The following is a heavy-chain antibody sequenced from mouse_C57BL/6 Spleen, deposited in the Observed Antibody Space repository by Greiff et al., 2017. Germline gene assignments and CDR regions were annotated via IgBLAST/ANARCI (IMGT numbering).Heavy chain of an antibody. D-gene: IGHD1-1*01. Sequence: EVKLLESGAELVKPGASVKLSCTASGFNIKDYYMHWVKQRTEQGLEWIGRIDPEDGETKYAPKFQGKATITADTSSNTAYLQLSSLTSEDTAVYYCARNSLQGRYYGSSYWFAYWGQGTLVTVSA. CDR3: ARNSLQGRYYGSSYWFAY. CDR1: GFNIKDYY. J-gene: IGHJ3*01. V-gene: IGHV14-2*01. CDR2: IDPEDGET.